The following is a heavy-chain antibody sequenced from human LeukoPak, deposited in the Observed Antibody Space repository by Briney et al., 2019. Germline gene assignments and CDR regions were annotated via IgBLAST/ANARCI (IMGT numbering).Heavy chain of an antibody. J-gene: IGHJ4*02. CDR2: INSDGSST. CDR1: GFTFSSYW. D-gene: IGHD3-22*01. V-gene: IGHV3-74*01. CDR3: ARSRYDSSGYYGIIGN. Sequence: PGGSLRLSCAASGFTFSSYWMHWVRQAPGKGLVWVSRINSDGSSTSYADSVKGRFTISRDNAKNTLYLQMNSLRAEDTAVYYCARSRYDSSGYYGIIGNWGQGTLVTVSS.